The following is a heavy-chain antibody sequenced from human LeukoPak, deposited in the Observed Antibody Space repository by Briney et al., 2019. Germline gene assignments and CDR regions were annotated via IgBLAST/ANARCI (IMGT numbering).Heavy chain of an antibody. J-gene: IGHJ5*02. CDR2: INGDGSST. CDR3: RREDPIS. CDR1: GFTFSSYW. Sequence: GGSLRLSCAASGFTFSSYWMHWVRQAPGEGLVWVSRINGDGSSTTYADSVKGRFTIPRDNAKNTLYLQMNSLTAEDTAVYYCRREDPISWGQGTLVTVSS. V-gene: IGHV3-74*01.